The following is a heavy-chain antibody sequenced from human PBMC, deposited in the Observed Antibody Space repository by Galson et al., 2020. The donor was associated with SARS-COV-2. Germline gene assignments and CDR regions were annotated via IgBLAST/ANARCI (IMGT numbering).Heavy chain of an antibody. CDR3: TNSFGGDGYNRAGWFDP. CDR2: IRSKANSYAT. J-gene: IGHJ5*02. D-gene: IGHD3-10*01. CDR1: GFTFSGSA. Sequence: GGSLRLSCAASGFTFSGSAMHWVRQASGKGLEWVGRIRSKANSYATAYAASVKGRFTISRDDSKNTAYLQMNSLKTEDTAVYYCTNSFGGDGYNRAGWFDPWGQGTLVTVSS. V-gene: IGHV3-73*01.